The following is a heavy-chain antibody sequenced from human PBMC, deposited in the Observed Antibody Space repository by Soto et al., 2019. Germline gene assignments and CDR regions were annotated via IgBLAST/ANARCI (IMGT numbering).Heavy chain of an antibody. J-gene: IGHJ4*02. CDR3: ARDGDAPGIYFDY. V-gene: IGHV3-7*05. CDR1: GFTFSSYW. D-gene: IGHD6-13*01. CDR2: INPDGSEK. Sequence: EVQLVESGGGLIQPGGSLRLSCAASGFTFSSYWMNGVRQAPGKGLEWVANINPDGSEKYYVASVKGRFTIFRDNTKNSLYLQMNSLRAEDTAVYYCARDGDAPGIYFDYWGQGTLVTVSS.